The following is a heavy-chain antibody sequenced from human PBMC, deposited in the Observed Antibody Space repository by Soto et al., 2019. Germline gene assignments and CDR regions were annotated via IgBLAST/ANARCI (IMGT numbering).Heavy chain of an antibody. D-gene: IGHD3-16*02. CDR1: GYTFTSYG. V-gene: IGHV1-18*01. Sequence: QVQLVQSGAEVKKPGASVKVSCKASGYTFTSYGISWVRQAPGQGLEWMGWISAYNGNTNYAQKLQGRVTMTTDTSXSXXYMELRSLRSDDTAVYYCARDFDDYVWGSYRGTDYWGQGTLVTVSS. CDR3: ARDFDDYVWGSYRGTDY. J-gene: IGHJ4*02. CDR2: ISAYNGNT.